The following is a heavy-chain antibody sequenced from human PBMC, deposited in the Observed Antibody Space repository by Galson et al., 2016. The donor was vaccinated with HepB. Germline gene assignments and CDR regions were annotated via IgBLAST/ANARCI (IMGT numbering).Heavy chain of an antibody. CDR2: INSVGTIS. CDR1: GFAFSSHW. Sequence: SLRLSCAASGFAFSSHWMHWVRQDLGKALVSVSRINSVGTISNYAYSETGRLTMSRDNAKNTLYLQMNSLRAEDMDVYFCVRVHPVVHTTAYNWFAPWVRGTLVAVFS. CDR3: VRVHPVVHTTAYNWFAP. V-gene: IGHV3-74*01. J-gene: IGHJ5*02. D-gene: IGHD4-23*01.